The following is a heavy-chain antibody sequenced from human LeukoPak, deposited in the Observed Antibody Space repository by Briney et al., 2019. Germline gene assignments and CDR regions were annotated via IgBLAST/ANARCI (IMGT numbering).Heavy chain of an antibody. CDR3: VSQGS. V-gene: IGHV4-59*08. CDR2: IYYSGST. J-gene: IGHJ4*02. CDR1: GGSISTSY. Sequence: SETLSLTCTVSGGSISTSYWNWIRRPPGKGLEWIGNIYYSGSTNYNPSLKSRVTISIDTSRQQFSLKLSSATAAHTAVYYCVSQGSWGQGTLVSVSS.